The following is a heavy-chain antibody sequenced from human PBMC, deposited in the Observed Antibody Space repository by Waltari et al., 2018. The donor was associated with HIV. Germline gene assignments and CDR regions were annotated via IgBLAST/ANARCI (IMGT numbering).Heavy chain of an antibody. J-gene: IGHJ4*02. CDR1: GYTFPAYY. Sequence: QVQLVQSGAEVKKPGASVKVSCKASGYTFPAYYMHWVRQAPGQGLEWMGWINPDSGGKNYAKKFQGRVTMTRETAISTAYMGLSRLGSDDTAVYYCARDDCSGGSCLDYWGQGTLVTVSS. CDR2: INPDSGGK. CDR3: ARDDCSGGSCLDY. V-gene: IGHV1-2*02. D-gene: IGHD2-15*01.